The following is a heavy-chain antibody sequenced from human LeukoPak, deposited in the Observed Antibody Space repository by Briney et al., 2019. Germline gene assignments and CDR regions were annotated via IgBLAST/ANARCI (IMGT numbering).Heavy chain of an antibody. V-gene: IGHV3-21*01. D-gene: IGHD6-13*01. Sequence: GGSLRLSCAASGFTFSGYSMNWVRQAPGKGLEWVSSISTSSSYIHYADSVKGRFTISRDNAKNSLFLQMNSLRAEDTAVYYCARDTATAGHFAFDYWGQGTLVTVSS. CDR3: ARDTATAGHFAFDY. CDR2: ISTSSSYI. CDR1: GFTFSGYS. J-gene: IGHJ4*02.